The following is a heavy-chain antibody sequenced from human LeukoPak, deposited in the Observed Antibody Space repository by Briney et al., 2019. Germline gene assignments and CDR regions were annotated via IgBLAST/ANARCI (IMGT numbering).Heavy chain of an antibody. CDR1: GGSMSSYY. D-gene: IGHD2-2*02. CDR2: IYYSGST. CDR3: ARVVPAAILDY. Sequence: PSETLSLTCTVSGGSMSSYYWRWIRQPPGKGREGVGYIYYSGSTYYNPSLKSRVTISVDTSKNQFSLKLSSVTAADTAVYYCARVVPAAILDYWGQGTLVTVSS. V-gene: IGHV4-30-4*01. J-gene: IGHJ4*02.